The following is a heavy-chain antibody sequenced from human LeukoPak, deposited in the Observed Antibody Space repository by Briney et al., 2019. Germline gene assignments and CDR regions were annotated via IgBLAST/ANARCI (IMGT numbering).Heavy chain of an antibody. Sequence: GGSLRLSCVASGFTFSTYSMNWVRQAPGKGLEWVSYISDTGSPIYYADSVKGRFSISRDNARNTLYLQLNSLRAEDTAIYYCARTVYSTTWERWFDPWGQGTLVTVYS. J-gene: IGHJ5*02. D-gene: IGHD6-13*01. CDR3: ARTVYSTTWERWFDP. CDR2: ISDTGSPI. CDR1: GFTFSTYS. V-gene: IGHV3-48*04.